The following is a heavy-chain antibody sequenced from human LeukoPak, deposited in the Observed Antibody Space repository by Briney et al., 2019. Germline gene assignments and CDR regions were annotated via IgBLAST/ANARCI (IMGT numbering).Heavy chain of an antibody. Sequence: SVKVSCKASGGTFTSYAISWVRQAPGQGLEWMGGILPIFGTVNYAQKFKGRVTMTTDTSTSTATMELRRLRSEEPAVHFCARGVAAACRYFDYWGQGTLVTVSS. CDR1: GGTFTSYA. CDR3: ARGVAAACRYFDY. J-gene: IGHJ4*02. V-gene: IGHV1-69*05. D-gene: IGHD6-13*01. CDR2: ILPIFGTV.